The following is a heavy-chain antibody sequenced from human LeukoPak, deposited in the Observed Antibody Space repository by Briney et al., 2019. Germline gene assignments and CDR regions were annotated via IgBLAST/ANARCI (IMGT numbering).Heavy chain of an antibody. V-gene: IGHV3-73*01. D-gene: IGHD3-22*01. J-gene: IGHJ5*02. Sequence: GESLRLSCAASGFTFSGSAMHWVRQASGKGLEWVGRIRSKANSYATAYAASVKGRFTISRDDSKNTAYLQMNSLKTEDTAVYYCTPGPTTYYYDSSGSEFDPWGQGALVTVSS. CDR1: GFTFSGSA. CDR2: IRSKANSYAT. CDR3: TPGPTTYYYDSSGSEFDP.